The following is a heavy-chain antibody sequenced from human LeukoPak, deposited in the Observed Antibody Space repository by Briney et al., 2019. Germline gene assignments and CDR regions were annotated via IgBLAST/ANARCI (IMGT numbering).Heavy chain of an antibody. V-gene: IGHV3-7*01. CDR3: ARGRSWIDY. CDR2: IKHDGSGK. D-gene: IGHD6-13*01. CDR1: GFTFSGYW. J-gene: IGHJ4*02. Sequence: PGGSLRLSCAASGFTFSGYWITWVRQAPGKGLEWVANIKHDGSGKYYVDSVKGRFTISRDNSKNSLFLQMNSLRVEDTAVYYCARGRSWIDYWGQGTLVTVSS.